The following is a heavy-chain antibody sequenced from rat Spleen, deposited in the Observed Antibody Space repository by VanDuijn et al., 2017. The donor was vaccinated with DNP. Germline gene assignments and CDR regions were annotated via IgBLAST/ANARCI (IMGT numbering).Heavy chain of an antibody. CDR1: GYTFTNYY. Sequence: QVQLQQSGAELAKPDSSVKISCKASGYTFTNYYISWIKQTTGQGLEYIGYINAGSGGTKYNEKFKGRATLTLDKSSSTAFMQLSSLTPDDSAVYYCVRWGTFYWSFDFWGPGTMVTVSS. V-gene: IGHV1-43*01. J-gene: IGHJ1*01. CDR3: VRWGTFYWSFDF. D-gene: IGHD3-2*01. CDR2: INAGSGGT.